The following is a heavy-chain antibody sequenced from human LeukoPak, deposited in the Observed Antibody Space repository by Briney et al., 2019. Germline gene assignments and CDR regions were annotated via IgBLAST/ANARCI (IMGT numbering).Heavy chain of an antibody. CDR1: GNYW. D-gene: IGHD2/OR15-2a*01. J-gene: IGHJ4*02. Sequence: GGSLRLSCAASGNYWMHWVRQAPGKGLVWVSHINSDGSWTSYADSAKGRFTISKDNAKNTVYLQMNNLRAEDTAVYYCVSFYEAYWGRGTLVTVSS. V-gene: IGHV3-74*01. CDR3: VSFYEAY. CDR2: INSDGSWT.